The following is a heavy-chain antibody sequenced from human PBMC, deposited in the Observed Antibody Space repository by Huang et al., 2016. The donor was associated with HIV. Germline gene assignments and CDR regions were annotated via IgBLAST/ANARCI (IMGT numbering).Heavy chain of an antibody. V-gene: IGHV4-34*01. CDR3: ARQWVLLDYLMGMDV. CDR1: GASFTGNY. J-gene: IGHJ6*02. D-gene: IGHD3-3*01. CDR2: INESGAT. Sequence: QVHLQQWGAGLLKPSETLTLTCAVSGASFTGNYWTWIRQTPGQGLEWIGEINESGATIYNPSLESRVTMSIDRSKKEFSLRLSSMTAADTAVYYCARQWVLLDYLMGMDVWGQGTTVIVSS.